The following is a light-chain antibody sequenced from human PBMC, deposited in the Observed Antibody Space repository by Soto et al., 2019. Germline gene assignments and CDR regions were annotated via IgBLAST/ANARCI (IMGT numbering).Light chain of an antibody. Sequence: QSALTQPASVSGSPGQSITISCTGTSSDAGGYNYVSWYQQYPGKAPKLMIYEVTNRPSGVSNRFSGSKSGNTASLTISALQAEDEADYYCSSYTISSNPLYVFGTGTKLTVL. CDR2: EVT. CDR3: SSYTISSNPLYV. J-gene: IGLJ1*01. V-gene: IGLV2-14*01. CDR1: SSDAGGYNY.